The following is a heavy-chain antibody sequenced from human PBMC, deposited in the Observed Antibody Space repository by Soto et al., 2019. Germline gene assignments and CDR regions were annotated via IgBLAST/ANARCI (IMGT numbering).Heavy chain of an antibody. J-gene: IGHJ5*02. D-gene: IGHD6-6*01. CDR2: IYWGDDK. Sequence: SGPTLVNPTQTLTLTCTFSGFSLSTSGVGVGWIRQPPGKALEWLALIYWGDDKRYSPSLKSRLTITKDTSKNQVVLTMTNMDPVDTATYYCAHSIPEYSSSSLGNWFDPWGQGTLVTVSS. CDR3: AHSIPEYSSSSLGNWFDP. CDR1: GFSLSTSGVG. V-gene: IGHV2-5*02.